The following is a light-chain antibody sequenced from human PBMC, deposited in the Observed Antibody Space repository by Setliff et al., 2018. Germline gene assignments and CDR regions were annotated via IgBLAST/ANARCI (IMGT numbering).Light chain of an antibody. CDR3: SSYAASYNPYV. CDR1: SSDVGAYNY. CDR2: EVT. Sequence: QSALAQPPSASGSPGQSLAISCTGTSSDVGAYNYVSWYQQHPGKAPKLMIYEVTKRPSGVPDRFSGSKSGNTASLTVSGLQADDEADYYCSSYAASYNPYVFGTGTKGTVL. V-gene: IGLV2-8*01. J-gene: IGLJ1*01.